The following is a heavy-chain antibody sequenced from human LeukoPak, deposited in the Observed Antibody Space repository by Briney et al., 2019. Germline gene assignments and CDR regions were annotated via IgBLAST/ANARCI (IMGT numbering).Heavy chain of an antibody. CDR1: GGSISSYY. Sequence: SETLSLTCAVSGGSISSYYWTWVRQPPGKGLEWVGYIQNSAIYRAKIKSSPSLQSRVSLSIDTSKNQVSLTVNSVTAADTAVYYCARLSSTLYYSMDVWGPGTAVTVSS. V-gene: IGHV4-59*08. J-gene: IGHJ6*02. CDR3: ARLSSTLYYSMDV. D-gene: IGHD6-6*01. CDR2: IQNSAIYRAKI.